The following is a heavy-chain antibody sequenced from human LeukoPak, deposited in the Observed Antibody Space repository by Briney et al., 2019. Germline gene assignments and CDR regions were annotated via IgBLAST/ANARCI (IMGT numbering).Heavy chain of an antibody. CDR3: ARDSYYYDTSGYPVLI. D-gene: IGHD3-22*01. Sequence: ASVKVSCKASGGTFSSYAIIWVRQAPGQGLEWMGGIIPIFGTANYAQKFQGRVTITADESTTTAYMELSSLRSEDTAVYYCARDSYYYDTSGYPVLIWGQGTLVTVSS. CDR2: IIPIFGTA. J-gene: IGHJ4*02. CDR1: GGTFSSYA. V-gene: IGHV1-69*13.